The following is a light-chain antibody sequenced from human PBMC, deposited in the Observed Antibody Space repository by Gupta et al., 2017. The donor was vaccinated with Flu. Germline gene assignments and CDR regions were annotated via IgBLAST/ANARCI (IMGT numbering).Light chain of an antibody. J-gene: IGKJ1*01. V-gene: IGKV1-17*01. Sequence: DLQITQSPSSLSASVGDRVTITCRTSQYIKSDLAWFQLKPGKAPRRLVHSASTLQSGVSSRFSGSGSGTEFTLTISSLQPADFTAYYCLQYHTSPFQFGQGTNVEI. CDR2: SAS. CDR3: LQYHTSPFQ. CDR1: QYIKSD.